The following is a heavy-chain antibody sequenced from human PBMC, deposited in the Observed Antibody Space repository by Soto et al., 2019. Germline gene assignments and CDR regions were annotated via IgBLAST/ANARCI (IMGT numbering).Heavy chain of an antibody. CDR1: GFILSDYH. Sequence: GGSLRLSCAVCGFILSDYHINWVRQAPWKGLEWVGRSNNRSDSFTTQYAASVEGRFMISRDDSKNFLYLQMNSLNTEDTAVYYCVGESSYRLDSWGQGTLVTVSS. D-gene: IGHD3-16*01. V-gene: IGHV3-72*01. J-gene: IGHJ4*02. CDR2: SNNRSDSFTT. CDR3: VGESSYRLDS.